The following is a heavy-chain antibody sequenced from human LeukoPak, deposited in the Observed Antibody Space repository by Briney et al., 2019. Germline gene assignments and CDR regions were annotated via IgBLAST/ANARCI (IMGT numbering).Heavy chain of an antibody. CDR1: GFTFSSYG. J-gene: IGHJ4*02. CDR3: AKVGGYYDSSGPYGYFDY. D-gene: IGHD3-22*01. V-gene: IGHV3-23*01. Sequence: PGGSLRLSCAASGFTFSSYGMSWVRQAPGKGLEWVSAISGSGGSTYYADSVKGRFTISRDNSKNTLYLQMNSLRAEDTAVYYCAKVGGYYDSSGPYGYFDYWGQGTLVTVSS. CDR2: ISGSGGST.